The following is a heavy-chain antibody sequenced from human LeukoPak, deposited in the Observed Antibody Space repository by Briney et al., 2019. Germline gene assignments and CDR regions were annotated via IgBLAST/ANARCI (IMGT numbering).Heavy chain of an antibody. J-gene: IGHJ4*02. Sequence: GGSLRLSCAASGFTFSRYAMGWVRQAPGKGLEWVSGISGSGDSTYYADSVKGRFTISRDNSKNTLYLQMNSLRVEDTAVYYCAKRIQSAMATGYWGQGTLVTVSS. D-gene: IGHD5-18*01. CDR3: AKRIQSAMATGY. CDR1: GFTFSRYA. CDR2: ISGSGDST. V-gene: IGHV3-23*01.